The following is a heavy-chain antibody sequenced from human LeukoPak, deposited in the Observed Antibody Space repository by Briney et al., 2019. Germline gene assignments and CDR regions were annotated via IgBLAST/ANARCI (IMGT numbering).Heavy chain of an antibody. Sequence: GGSLRLSCAASGFTFTTYWMNWVRQAPGKGLEWVANIKGDGSDKFYVDSVRGRFTISRDNAKNSLYLQMNSLKVEDTAVYYCARDRTGQQLISRKEYYYMDVWGKGTTVTISS. V-gene: IGHV3-7*01. CDR1: GFTFTTYW. CDR2: IKGDGSDK. D-gene: IGHD4-11*01. J-gene: IGHJ6*03. CDR3: ARDRTGQQLISRKEYYYMDV.